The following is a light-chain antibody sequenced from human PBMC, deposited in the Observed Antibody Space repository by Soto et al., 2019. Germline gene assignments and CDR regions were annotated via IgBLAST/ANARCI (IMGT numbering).Light chain of an antibody. V-gene: IGKV3-20*01. CDR2: AES. Sequence: ELVLTQSPDTLYFSPGERATLSCCASESGSTSYLAWYQQRPGQAPVLLISAESSRATGIPDRLSGSGSGTDFTLTIRRLVPEDFAVYFFRQYGSAPHTSGEGTTRELK. CDR1: ESGSTSY. J-gene: IGKJ2*01. CDR3: RQYGSAPHT.